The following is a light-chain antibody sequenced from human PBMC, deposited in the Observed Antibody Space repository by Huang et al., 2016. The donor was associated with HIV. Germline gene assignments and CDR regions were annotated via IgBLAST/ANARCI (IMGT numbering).Light chain of an antibody. V-gene: IGKV1-5*03. CDR3: HHYNSYSGA. Sequence: DIQMTQSASTLSASVGDRVTITCRASQTISNWLAWYQQKPGKAPNLLIYKASTLESGVPSRFSGSGSGTEFTLTISSLQPDDFATYYCHHYNSYSGAFGQGTKVKSN. J-gene: IGKJ1*01. CDR2: KAS. CDR1: QTISNW.